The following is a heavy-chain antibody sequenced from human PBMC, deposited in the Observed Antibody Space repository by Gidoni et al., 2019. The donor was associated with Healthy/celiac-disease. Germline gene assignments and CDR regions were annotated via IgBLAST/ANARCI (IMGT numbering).Heavy chain of an antibody. CDR2: ISSSSSYI. D-gene: IGHD3-10*01. J-gene: IGHJ6*02. Sequence: EVQLVASGGGLVKPGGALRLSCSASGFSSSSYSMNWVRQAPGKGLEWVSSISSSSSYIYYADSVKGRFTISRDNAKNSLYLQMNSLRAEDTAVYYCARAGPEEYYYYGMDVWGQGTTVTVSS. V-gene: IGHV3-21*01. CDR1: GFSSSSYS. CDR3: ARAGPEEYYYYGMDV.